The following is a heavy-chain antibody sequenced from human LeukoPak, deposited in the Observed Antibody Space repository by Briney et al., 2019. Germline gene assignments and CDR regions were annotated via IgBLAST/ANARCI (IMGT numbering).Heavy chain of an antibody. Sequence: GGSLRLSCAASGFTFSSYSMNWVRQAPGKGLEWVAVISYDGSNKYYADSVKGRFTISRDNSKNTLYLQMNSLRAEDTAVYYCARDPGIAVAGRFGYFQHWGQGTLVTVSS. CDR1: GFTFSSYS. D-gene: IGHD6-19*01. CDR2: ISYDGSNK. V-gene: IGHV3-30*03. J-gene: IGHJ1*01. CDR3: ARDPGIAVAGRFGYFQH.